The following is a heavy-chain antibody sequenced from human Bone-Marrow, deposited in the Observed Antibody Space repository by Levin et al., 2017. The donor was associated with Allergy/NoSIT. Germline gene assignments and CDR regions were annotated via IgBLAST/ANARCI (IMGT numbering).Heavy chain of an antibody. CDR2: IIPVVNLT. CDR3: ARVRAAAGSGGYYFDS. V-gene: IGHV1-69*04. D-gene: IGHD6-13*01. J-gene: IGHJ4*02. Sequence: SVKVSCRAFGGTLSSYPIGWLRQAPGQGLEWMGRIIPVVNLTNYAQRFQGRVTITADTSPTTAYMQLSRLTSEDTAIYYCARVRAAAGSGGYYFDSWGQGTLVTVSS. CDR1: GGTLSSYP.